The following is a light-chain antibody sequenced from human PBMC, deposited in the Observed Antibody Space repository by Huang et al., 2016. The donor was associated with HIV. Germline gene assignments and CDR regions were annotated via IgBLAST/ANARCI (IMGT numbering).Light chain of an antibody. CDR1: KSVANY. CDR3: QQRGSWPLT. CDR2: DAS. J-gene: IGKJ4*01. V-gene: IGKV3-11*01. Sequence: EIVLTQSPATLSLSPGERATLSCRASKSVANYLAWYQQKPGQAPRLLIYDASNRATGLPARFSGSGSGTDFTLTISSLEPEDFAVYYCQQRGSWPLTFGGGTKVDI.